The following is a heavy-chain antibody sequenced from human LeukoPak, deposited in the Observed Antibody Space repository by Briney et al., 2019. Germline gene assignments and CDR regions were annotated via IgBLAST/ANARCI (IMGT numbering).Heavy chain of an antibody. D-gene: IGHD3-22*01. CDR1: GGSISSYY. V-gene: IGHV4-59*08. CDR2: IYYSGST. Sequence: SETLSLTCAVSGGSISSYYWSWIRQPPGKGLEWIGYIYYSGSTNYNPSLKSRVTISVDTSKNQFSLKLSSVTAADTAVYYCARRSITMIVGFDIWGQGTMVTVSS. CDR3: ARRSITMIVGFDI. J-gene: IGHJ3*02.